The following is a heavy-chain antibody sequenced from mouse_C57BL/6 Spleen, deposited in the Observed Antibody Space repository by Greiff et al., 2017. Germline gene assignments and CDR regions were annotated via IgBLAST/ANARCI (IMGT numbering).Heavy chain of an antibody. V-gene: IGHV5-17*01. Sequence: EVKVEESGGGLVKPGGSLKLSCAASGFTFSDYGMHWVRQAPEKGLEWVAYISSGSSTIYYADTVKGRFTISRDNAKNTLFLQMTSLRSEDTAMYYCATSPRGYYAMDYWGQGTSVTVSS. CDR1: GFTFSDYG. J-gene: IGHJ4*01. CDR2: ISSGSSTI. CDR3: ATSPRGYYAMDY.